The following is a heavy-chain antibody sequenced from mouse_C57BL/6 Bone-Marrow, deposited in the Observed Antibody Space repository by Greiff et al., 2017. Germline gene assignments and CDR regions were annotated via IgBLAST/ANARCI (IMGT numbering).Heavy chain of an antibody. V-gene: IGHV1-5*01. CDR3: TRSGSRYWGFAY. D-gene: IGHD2-12*01. J-gene: IGHJ3*01. CDR1: GYTFTSYW. Sequence: EVQLQQSGTVLARPGASVQMSCKTSGYTFTSYWMHWVKQRPGQGLEWIGAIYPGNSDTSYNQKFKGKAKLTAVTSASTAYMELSSLTNEDSAVYYGTRSGSRYWGFAYWGQGTLVTVSA. CDR2: IYPGNSDT.